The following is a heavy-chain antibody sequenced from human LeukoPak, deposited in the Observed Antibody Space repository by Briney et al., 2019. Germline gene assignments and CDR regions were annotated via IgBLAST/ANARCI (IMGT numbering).Heavy chain of an antibody. Sequence: SGGSLRLSCAASGFTFSSYAMSGVRQAPGKGLEWVSAIIGSGGSTYYADSVKGRFTISRDNSKNTLYLQMNSLRAEDTAVYYCAKDSWELDYYYYYYMDVWGKGTTVTVSS. D-gene: IGHD1-26*01. CDR1: GFTFSSYA. J-gene: IGHJ6*03. CDR3: AKDSWELDYYYYYYMDV. CDR2: IIGSGGST. V-gene: IGHV3-23*01.